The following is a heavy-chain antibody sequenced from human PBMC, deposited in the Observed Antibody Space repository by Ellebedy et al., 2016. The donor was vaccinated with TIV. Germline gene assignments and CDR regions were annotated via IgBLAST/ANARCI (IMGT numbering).Heavy chain of an antibody. J-gene: IGHJ5*02. D-gene: IGHD2-15*01. CDR1: GGSISSSSYY. V-gene: IGHV4-39*01. CDR2: IYYSGST. Sequence: MPSETLSLTCTVSGGSISSSSYYWGWIRQPPGKGLEWIGSIYYSGSTYYNPSLKSRVTISVDTSKNQFSLKLSSVTAADTAVYYCARHNSFYCSGGSCYFNWFDPWGQGTLVTVSS. CDR3: ARHNSFYCSGGSCYFNWFDP.